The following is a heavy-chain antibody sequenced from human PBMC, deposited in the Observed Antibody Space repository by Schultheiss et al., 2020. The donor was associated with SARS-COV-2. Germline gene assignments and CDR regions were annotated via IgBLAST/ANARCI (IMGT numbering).Heavy chain of an antibody. D-gene: IGHD2-2*01. Sequence: GGSLRLSCAASGFTFSSYGMHWVRQAPGKGLEWVAVIWYDGSNKYYADSVKGRFTISRDNSKNTLYLQMNSLRAEDTAVYYCARVGYCSSTSCYVSYYYYYGMDVWGQGTTVTVSS. CDR1: GFTFSSYG. CDR3: ARVGYCSSTSCYVSYYYYYGMDV. J-gene: IGHJ6*02. CDR2: IWYDGSNK. V-gene: IGHV3-30*19.